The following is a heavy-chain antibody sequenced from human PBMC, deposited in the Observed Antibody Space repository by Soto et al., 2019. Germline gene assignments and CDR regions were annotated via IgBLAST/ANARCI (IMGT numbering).Heavy chain of an antibody. V-gene: IGHV1-69*12. CDR2: IMPIFRTA. D-gene: IGHD3-3*02. Sequence: QVQVVQSGAEVKKPGSSVKVSCKTSGGTFSTSAISWVRQAPGQGLEWMGGIMPIFRTADYAQNFRGRVTITADESASTASLELRSLTSEDTAVYFCARDKDRAQLGGNYYYMMDVWGQGTTVIVTS. J-gene: IGHJ6*02. CDR1: GGTFSTSA. CDR3: ARDKDRAQLGGNYYYMMDV.